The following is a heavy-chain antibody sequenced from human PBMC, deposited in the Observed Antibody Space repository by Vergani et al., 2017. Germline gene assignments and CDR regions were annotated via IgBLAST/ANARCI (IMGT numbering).Heavy chain of an antibody. CDR1: GYTFTGYY. CDR2: TNPNSGGT. CDR3: ASTLATTAAFDI. J-gene: IGHJ3*02. D-gene: IGHD1-1*01. Sequence: QVQLVQSGAEVKKPGASVKVSCKASGYTFTGYYMHWVRQAPGQGLEWRGWTNPNSGGTNYAQKFQGRVPMTRDTSISTAYMELSRLRSDDTAVYYWASTLATTAAFDIWGQGTMVTVSS. V-gene: IGHV1-2*02.